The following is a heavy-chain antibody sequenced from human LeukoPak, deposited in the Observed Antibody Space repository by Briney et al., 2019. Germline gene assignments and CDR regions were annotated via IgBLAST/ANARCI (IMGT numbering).Heavy chain of an antibody. CDR2: LTGSCDTT. V-gene: IGHV3-23*01. Sequence: SGVSLRLYCAASGFTFSSYAMTWVRQAPGKGREWISLLTGSCDTTYYADSVKGRFTISRDNSKNTLYLQMHSLRAEDTALYYCAKDDRGHCGGNCYVNWGQGTLVTVSS. D-gene: IGHD2-21*02. CDR1: GFTFSSYA. CDR3: AKDDRGHCGGNCYVN. J-gene: IGHJ4*02.